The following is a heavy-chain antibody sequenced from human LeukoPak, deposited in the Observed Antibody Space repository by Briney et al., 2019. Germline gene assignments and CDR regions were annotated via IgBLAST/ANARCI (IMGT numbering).Heavy chain of an antibody. CDR2: INHSGST. D-gene: IGHD2-2*01. CDR3: ARGGGGYCSSTSCQNWFDP. CDR1: GGSFSGYY. V-gene: IGHV4-34*01. J-gene: IGHJ5*02. Sequence: SETLSLTCAVYGGSFSGYYWSWIRQPPGKGLEWTGEINHSGSTNYNPPLKSRVTISVDTSKHQFSLKLSSVTAADTAVYYCARGGGGYCSSTSCQNWFDPWGQGTLVTVSS.